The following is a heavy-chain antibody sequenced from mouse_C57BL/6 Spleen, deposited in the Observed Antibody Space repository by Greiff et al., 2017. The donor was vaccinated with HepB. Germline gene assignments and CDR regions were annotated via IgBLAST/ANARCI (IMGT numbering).Heavy chain of an antibody. CDR1: GYTFTSYW. Sequence: QVQLQQPGTELVKPGASVKLSYKASGYTFTSYWMHWVKQRPGQGLEWIGNINPSNGGTNYNEKFKSKATLTVDKSSSTAYMQLSSLTSEDSPVYYCARSGRLRRPWFAYWGQGTLVTVSA. D-gene: IGHD3-2*02. V-gene: IGHV1-53*01. J-gene: IGHJ3*01. CDR2: INPSNGGT. CDR3: ARSGRLRRPWFAY.